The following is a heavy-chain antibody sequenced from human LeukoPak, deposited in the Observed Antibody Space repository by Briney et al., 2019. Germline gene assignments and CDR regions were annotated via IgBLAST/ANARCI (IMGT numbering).Heavy chain of an antibody. D-gene: IGHD2-15*01. CDR1: GYTFTSYG. CDR3: ARRGYCSGGSCYREYDY. J-gene: IGHJ4*02. Sequence: ASVKVSCKASGYTFTSYGISWVRQTPGQGLEWMGWISAYNGNTNYAQKLQGRVTMTTDTSTSTAYMELRSLRSDDTAVYYCARRGYCSGGSCYREYDYWGQATLVTVSS. V-gene: IGHV1-18*04. CDR2: ISAYNGNT.